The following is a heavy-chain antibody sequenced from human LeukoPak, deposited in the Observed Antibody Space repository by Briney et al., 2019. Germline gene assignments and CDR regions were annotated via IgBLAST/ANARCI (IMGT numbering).Heavy chain of an antibody. CDR1: SVDVSRYS. CDR2: IWYDGSNK. D-gene: IGHD5-18*01. CDR3: ARGIQLWPEYYFDY. J-gene: IGHJ4*02. Sequence: GSAPRLSYAPSSVDVSRYSMDDVGDAPSKGLKRVAVIWYDGSNKYYADSVKGRFTISRDNSKNTLYLQMNSLRAEDTAVYYCARGIQLWPEYYFDYWGEGTLVTVSS. V-gene: IGHV3-33*07.